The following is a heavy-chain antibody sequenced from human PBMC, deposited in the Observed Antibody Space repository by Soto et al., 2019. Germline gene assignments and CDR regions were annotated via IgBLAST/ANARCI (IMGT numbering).Heavy chain of an antibody. CDR1: GFTFSNYA. V-gene: IGHV3-33*01. D-gene: IGHD2-2*01. CDR2: IWYDGSNK. CDR3: ARDKKYCSSTSCYSTSPFDY. J-gene: IGHJ4*02. Sequence: GGSLRLSCAASGFTFSNYAMHWVRQAPGKGLEWVAVIWYDGSNKYNADSVKGRFTISRDNSKNTLYLEMNSLRAEDTAVYYCARDKKYCSSTSCYSTSPFDYWGQGTLVTVSS.